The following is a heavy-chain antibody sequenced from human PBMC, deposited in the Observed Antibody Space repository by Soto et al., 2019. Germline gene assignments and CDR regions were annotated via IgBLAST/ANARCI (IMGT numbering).Heavy chain of an antibody. J-gene: IGHJ4*02. CDR1: GGSISSYY. D-gene: IGHD3-9*01. CDR2: IYYSGST. Sequence: SETLSLTCTVSGGSISSYYWSWIRQPPGKGLEWIGYIYYSGSTNYNPSLKSRVTISVDTSKNQFSLKLSSVTAADTAVYYCARHVYDILTGYSPTYFDYWGQGTLVTVS. CDR3: ARHVYDILTGYSPTYFDY. V-gene: IGHV4-59*08.